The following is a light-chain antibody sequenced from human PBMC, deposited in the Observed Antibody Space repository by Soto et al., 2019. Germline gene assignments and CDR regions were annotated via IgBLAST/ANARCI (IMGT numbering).Light chain of an antibody. CDR2: GAS. V-gene: IGKV3-15*01. CDR3: QQYNNWPIT. Sequence: EIVLTQSPGTLSLSPGERATLSCGASQSVSSSYLAWYQQKPGQAPRLLIYGASTRATGVPARFSGSGSGTEFTLTISSLQSEDFEVYYCQQYNNWPITFGQGTRLEIK. CDR1: QSVSSSY. J-gene: IGKJ5*01.